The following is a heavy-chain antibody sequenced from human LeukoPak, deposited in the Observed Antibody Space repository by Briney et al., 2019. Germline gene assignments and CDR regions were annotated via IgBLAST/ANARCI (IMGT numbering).Heavy chain of an antibody. CDR2: IYYSGST. CDR3: ARARGGALVSYNWFDP. D-gene: IGHD3-10*01. V-gene: IGHV4-59*01. J-gene: IGHJ5*02. Sequence: SETLSLTCTVSGGSISSYYWSWIRQPPGKGLEWIGYIYYSGSTNYNPSLKSRVTISVDTSKNQFSLKLSSVTAADTAVYYCARARGGALVSYNWFDPWGQGTLVTVSS. CDR1: GGSISSYY.